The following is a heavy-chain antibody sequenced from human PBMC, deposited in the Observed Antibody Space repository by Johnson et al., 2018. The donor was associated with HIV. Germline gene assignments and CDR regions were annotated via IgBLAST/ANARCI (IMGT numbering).Heavy chain of an antibody. J-gene: IGHJ3*02. CDR2: IRYDGSNK. CDR1: GFTFSSSA. D-gene: IGHD3-22*01. V-gene: IGHV3-30*02. CDR3: ARDNGYYYDRSGSRNAFDI. Sequence: QVQLVESGGGVVQPGRSLRLSCAASGFTFSSSAMSCVRQAPGKGLEWVAFIRYDGSNKYYADSVKGRFTISRDNSKNTLYLQMNSLRAEDTAVYYCARDNGYYYDRSGSRNAFDIWGQGTLVTVSS.